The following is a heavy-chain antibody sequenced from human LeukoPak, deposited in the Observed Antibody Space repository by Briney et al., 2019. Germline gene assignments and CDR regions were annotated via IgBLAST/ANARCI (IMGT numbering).Heavy chain of an antibody. J-gene: IGHJ6*02. CDR3: ARDYGSGSYYTSYYYYGMDV. CDR2: IIPIFGTA. CDR1: GGTFSSYA. V-gene: IGHV1-69*05. Sequence: SVKVSCKASGGTFSSYAISWVRQAPGQGLEWMGGIIPIFGTANYAQKFQGRVTITTDESTSTAYMELSSLRSEDTAVYYCARDYGSGSYYTSYYYYGMDVWGQGTTVTVSS. D-gene: IGHD3-10*01.